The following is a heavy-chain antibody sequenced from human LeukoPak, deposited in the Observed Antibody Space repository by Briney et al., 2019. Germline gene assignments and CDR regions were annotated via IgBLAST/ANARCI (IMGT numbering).Heavy chain of an antibody. CDR2: INHSGST. CDR3: ARKEVPNYYDSSGYRWAPRLHWYFDL. J-gene: IGHJ2*01. Sequence: PSETLSLTCAVYGGSFSGYYWSWIRQPPGKGLEWIGEINHSGSTNYNPSLKSRVTISVETSKNQFSLKLSSVTAADTAVYYCARKEVPNYYDSSGYRWAPRLHWYFDLWGRGTLVTVSS. V-gene: IGHV4-34*01. CDR1: GGSFSGYY. D-gene: IGHD3-22*01.